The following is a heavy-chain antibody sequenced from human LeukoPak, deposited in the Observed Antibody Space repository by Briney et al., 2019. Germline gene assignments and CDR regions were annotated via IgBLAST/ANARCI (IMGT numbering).Heavy chain of an antibody. V-gene: IGHV3-15*05. Sequence: GGSLRLSCAASGFTFSNAWMSWVRQAPGKGLEWVGRIKSKTDGGTTDYAASVKGRFTISRDDSKNTLYLQMNSLKTEDTAVYYCTTDKGWDGSGGAWGQGTLVTVSS. J-gene: IGHJ5*02. D-gene: IGHD3-10*01. CDR3: TTDKGWDGSGGA. CDR1: GFTFSNAW. CDR2: IKSKTDGGTT.